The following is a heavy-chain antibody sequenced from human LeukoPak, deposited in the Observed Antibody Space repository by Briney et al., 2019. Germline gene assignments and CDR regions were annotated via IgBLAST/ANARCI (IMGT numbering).Heavy chain of an antibody. CDR3: AKGHYYGSGSLDY. CDR1: GFTFSSYG. Sequence: PGGSLRLSSAASGFTFSSYGISWVRQAPGKGLEWVSAIGGRDGSTYYADSVKGRFTISRDNSKNTLYVQMNSLRAEDTAVYYCAKGHYYGSGSLDYWGQGTLVTVSS. D-gene: IGHD3-10*01. V-gene: IGHV3-23*01. J-gene: IGHJ4*02. CDR2: IGGRDGST.